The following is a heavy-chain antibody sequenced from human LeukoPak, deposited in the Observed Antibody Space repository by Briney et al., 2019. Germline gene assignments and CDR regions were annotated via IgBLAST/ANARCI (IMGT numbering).Heavy chain of an antibody. J-gene: IGHJ4*02. D-gene: IGHD3-9*01. CDR2: IYYSGST. CDR3: ARGNIRYFDWLFDY. CDR1: GGSISSSSYY. V-gene: IGHV4-39*01. Sequence: SETLSLTCTVSGGSISSSSYYSGWIRQPPGKGLEWIGSIYYSGSTYYNPSLKSRVTISVDTSKNQFSLKLSSVTAADTAVYYCARGNIRYFDWLFDYWGQGTLVTVSS.